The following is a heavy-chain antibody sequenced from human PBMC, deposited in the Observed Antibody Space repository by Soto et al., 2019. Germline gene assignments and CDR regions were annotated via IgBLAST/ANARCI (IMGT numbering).Heavy chain of an antibody. CDR1: GGSFSGYY. J-gene: IGHJ6*02. CDR2: INHSGST. D-gene: IGHD3-10*01. V-gene: IGHV4-34*01. Sequence: QVQLQQWGAGLLKPSETLSLTCAVYGGSFSGYYWSWIRQPPGKGLEWIGEINHSGSTNYNPSLKSRVTISVDTSKNQFSLKLSSVTAADTAVDYCARGRSGLLWFGELFRGGMDVWGQGTTVTVSS. CDR3: ARGRSGLLWFGELFRGGMDV.